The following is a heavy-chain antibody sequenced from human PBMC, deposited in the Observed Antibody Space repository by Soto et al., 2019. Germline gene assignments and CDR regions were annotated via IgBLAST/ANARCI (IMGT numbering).Heavy chain of an antibody. D-gene: IGHD3-22*01. CDR1: GYTFTGYY. CDR3: ARVKNRRYYDSSGYSIPLDY. Sequence: ASVKVSCKASGYTFTGYYTHWVRQAPGQGLEWMGWINPNSGGTNYAQKFQGRVTMTRDTSISTAYMELSRLRSDDTAVYYCARVKNRRYYDSSGYSIPLDYWGQGTLVTVSS. CDR2: INPNSGGT. J-gene: IGHJ4*02. V-gene: IGHV1-2*02.